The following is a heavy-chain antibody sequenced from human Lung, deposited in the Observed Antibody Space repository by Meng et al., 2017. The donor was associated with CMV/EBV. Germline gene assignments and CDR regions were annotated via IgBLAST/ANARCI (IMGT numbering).Heavy chain of an antibody. V-gene: IGHV3-30*02. J-gene: IGHJ4*02. CDR1: GFTFSSYG. CDR3: AKGSGDGYNFAGTLDY. Sequence: GESXKISCAASGFTFSSYGMHWVRQAPGKGLEWVAFIRYDGSNKYYADSVKGRFTISRDNSKNTLYLQMNSLRAEDTAVYYCAKGSGDGYNFAGTLDYWVQGTLVTSPQ. CDR2: IRYDGSNK. D-gene: IGHD5-24*01.